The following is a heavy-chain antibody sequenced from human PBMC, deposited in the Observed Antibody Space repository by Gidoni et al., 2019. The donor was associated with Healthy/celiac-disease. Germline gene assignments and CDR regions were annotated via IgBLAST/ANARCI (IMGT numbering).Heavy chain of an antibody. CDR2: IYYSGST. D-gene: IGHD3-22*01. J-gene: IGHJ5*02. CDR3: ARGSHVTYYYDSSGYYSSWFDP. V-gene: IGHV4-61*01. CDR1: AGSASSGSYY. Sequence: QVQLQESGPGLVKPSATLSLTCTVSAGSASSGSYYWSWIRQPPGKGLEWIGYIYYSGSTNYNPSLKSRVTISVDTSKNQFSLKLSSVTAADTAVYYCARGSHVTYYYDSSGYYSSWFDPWGQGTLVTVSS.